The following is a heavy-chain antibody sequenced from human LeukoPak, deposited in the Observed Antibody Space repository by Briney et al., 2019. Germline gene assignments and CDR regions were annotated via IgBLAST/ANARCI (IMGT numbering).Heavy chain of an antibody. CDR3: ARVSSGYDLFIGHYYYYMDV. Sequence: GGSLRLSCAASGFTFSSYWMHWVRQAPGKGLVWVSRINSDGSSTSYADSVKGRFTISRDNAKNTLYLKMNSLRAEDTAVYYCARVSSGYDLFIGHYYYYMDVWGKGTTVTVSS. CDR2: INSDGSST. D-gene: IGHD5-12*01. CDR1: GFTFSSYW. V-gene: IGHV3-74*01. J-gene: IGHJ6*03.